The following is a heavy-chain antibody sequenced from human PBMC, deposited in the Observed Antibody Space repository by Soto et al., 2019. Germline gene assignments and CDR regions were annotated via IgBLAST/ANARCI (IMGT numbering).Heavy chain of an antibody. J-gene: IGHJ4*02. CDR3: ARWEQPLFDY. CDR2: ISSDGNHK. Sequence: QVKLVESGGGVVQPGRSLRLSCAASGFNVSAYTMHWFRQAPGKGLECVAVISSDGNHKYYTDSVKGRFTISRDTSTNTLYLQMNSLRAEDTAVYYCARWEQPLFDYWGQGTLVTVSS. V-gene: IGHV3-30-3*01. D-gene: IGHD1-26*01. CDR1: GFNVSAYT.